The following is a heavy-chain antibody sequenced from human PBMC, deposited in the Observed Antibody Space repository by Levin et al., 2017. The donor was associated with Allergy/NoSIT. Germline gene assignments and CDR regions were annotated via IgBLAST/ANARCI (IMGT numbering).Heavy chain of an antibody. J-gene: IGHJ2*01. CDR2: ISGSGDST. D-gene: IGHD3-10*01. CDR3: AKDRGSGSYYIYWSLDL. V-gene: IGHV3-23*01. Sequence: GGSLRLSCAASGFTFSTYAMSWVRQAPGKGLEWVSAISGSGDSTYYADSVKGRFTISRDNSKNTLYLQMNTLRAEDTAVYYCAKDRGSGSYYIYWSLDLWGRGTLVTVSS. CDR1: GFTFSTYA.